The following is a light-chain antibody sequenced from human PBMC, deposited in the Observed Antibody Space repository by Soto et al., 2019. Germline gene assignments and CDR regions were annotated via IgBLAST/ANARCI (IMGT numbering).Light chain of an antibody. V-gene: IGKV3-15*01. Sequence: EIVMKQSPATLSVSPGERATLSCRASQNISSNLAWYQQKPGQAPRLLIYGASTRATGIPARFSGSGSGTEFTLTISSLQSEDCAVYYCQQYNNWPRTFGQGTKVEIK. CDR3: QQYNNWPRT. J-gene: IGKJ1*01. CDR2: GAS. CDR1: QNISSN.